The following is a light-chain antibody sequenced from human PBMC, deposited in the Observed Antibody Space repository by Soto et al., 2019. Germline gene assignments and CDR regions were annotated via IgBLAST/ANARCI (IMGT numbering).Light chain of an antibody. CDR1: SSDVGGYNY. J-gene: IGLJ2*01. Sequence: SALTQPASVSGSPGQSITISCTGTSSDVGGYNYVSWYQQHPGKAPKLMIYDVSNRPSGVSNRFSGSKSGNTASLTISGLQAEDGADYSCGSYTSSSTLVFGGGTQLTAL. V-gene: IGLV2-14*01. CDR2: DVS. CDR3: GSYTSSSTLV.